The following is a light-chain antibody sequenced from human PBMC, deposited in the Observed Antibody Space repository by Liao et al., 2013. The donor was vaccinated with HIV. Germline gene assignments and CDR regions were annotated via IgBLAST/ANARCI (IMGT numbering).Light chain of an antibody. CDR3: QVWHNSHDLV. Sequence: SYELTQPLSVSVTLGQTARITCGGNNIGSKNVHWYQQKPGQAPVLVIYRGNNRPSGIPERFSGSNSGNTATLSISRVEAGDEADYYCQVWHNSHDLVFGGGTKLTVL. J-gene: IGLJ3*02. CDR2: RGN. CDR1: NIGSKN. V-gene: IGLV3-9*01.